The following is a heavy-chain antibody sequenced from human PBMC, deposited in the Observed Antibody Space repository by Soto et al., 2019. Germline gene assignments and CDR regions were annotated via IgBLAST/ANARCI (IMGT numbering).Heavy chain of an antibody. CDR1: GFRFSSYS. D-gene: IGHD3-22*01. V-gene: IGHV3-23*01. J-gene: IGHJ4*02. Sequence: SGGSLRLSCADSGFRFSSYSMSWVRQTPGKGLEWVAAITATGDRTYYADSVTGRFTISGDNSKKTHYLQMTSLRAEDTAMYYCATMNSYFHYWRQGTPVTVSS. CDR3: ATMNSYFHY. CDR2: ITATGDRT.